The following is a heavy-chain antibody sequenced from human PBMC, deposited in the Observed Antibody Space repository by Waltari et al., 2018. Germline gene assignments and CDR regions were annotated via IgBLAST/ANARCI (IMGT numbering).Heavy chain of an antibody. V-gene: IGHV1-8*01. CDR3: ARATYYYDSSGYRSWYFDL. D-gene: IGHD3-22*01. CDR2: MNPNSGNT. Sequence: TGHGLEWMGWMNPNSGNTGYAQKFQGRVTMTRNTSISTAYMELSSLRSEDTAVYYCARATYYYDSSGYRSWYFDLWGRGTLVTVSS. J-gene: IGHJ2*01.